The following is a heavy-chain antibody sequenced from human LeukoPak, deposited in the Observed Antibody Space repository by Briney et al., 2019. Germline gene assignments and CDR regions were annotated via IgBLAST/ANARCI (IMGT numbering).Heavy chain of an antibody. CDR2: INHSGST. CDR1: GGSFSGYY. V-gene: IGHV4-34*01. CDR3: ATSYDWGPFDY. Sequence: SETLSLTCAVYGGSFSGYYWSWIRQPPGKGLEWIGEINHSGSTNYNPSLKSQVTISVDTSKNQFSLKLSSVTAADTAVYYCATSYDWGPFDYWGQGTLVTVSS. D-gene: IGHD3-16*01. J-gene: IGHJ4*02.